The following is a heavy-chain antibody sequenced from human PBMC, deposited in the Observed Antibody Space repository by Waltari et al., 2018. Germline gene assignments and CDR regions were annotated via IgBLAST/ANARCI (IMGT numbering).Heavy chain of an antibody. V-gene: IGHV3-21*01. Sequence: EVQLVESGGGLVKPGGSLRLSFAASGFTFRSYSMHWVRQAPGKGLEWVSSISSSSSYIYYADSVKGRFTISRDNAKNSLYLQMNSLRAEDTAVYYCASGGDFWSGSFDYWGQGTLVTVSS. D-gene: IGHD3-3*01. CDR3: ASGGDFWSGSFDY. CDR1: GFTFRSYS. J-gene: IGHJ4*02. CDR2: ISSSSSYI.